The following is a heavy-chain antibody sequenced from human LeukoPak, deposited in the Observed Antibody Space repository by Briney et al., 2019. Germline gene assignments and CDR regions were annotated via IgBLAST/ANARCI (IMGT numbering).Heavy chain of an antibody. CDR3: ARGLGVAKPTFDS. V-gene: IGHV4-30-2*01. J-gene: IGHJ4*02. Sequence: PSETLSLTCAVSGGSISSSGYSWGWNRQPPGKGLECIGFINHGGTTYYNPSLKSRVTISLDRSKNQFSLNLNSVTAADTAVYYCARGLGVAKPTFDSWGLGTLVTVSS. D-gene: IGHD5-12*01. CDR1: GGSISSSGYS. CDR2: INHGGTT.